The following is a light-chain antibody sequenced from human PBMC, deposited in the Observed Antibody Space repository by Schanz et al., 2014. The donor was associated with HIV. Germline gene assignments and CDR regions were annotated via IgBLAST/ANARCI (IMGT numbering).Light chain of an antibody. CDR1: QNIGKW. CDR2: QAS. Sequence: DIQMTQSPSTLSASVGDRVTITCRASQNIGKWLTWYQQKPGKAPNLLIYQASTLETGVPSRVSGSGSGTQFSLTIRGLQPDDFATYYCQQCVTYPYTFGQGTKLDIK. J-gene: IGKJ2*01. V-gene: IGKV1-5*03. CDR3: QQCVTYPYT.